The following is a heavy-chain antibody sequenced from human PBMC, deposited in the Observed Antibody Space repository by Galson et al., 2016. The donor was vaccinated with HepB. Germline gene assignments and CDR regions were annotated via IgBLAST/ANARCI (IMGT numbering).Heavy chain of an antibody. CDR1: GFTFNNYD. D-gene: IGHD2-8*02. J-gene: IGHJ4*02. CDR2: ITRSGGTT. Sequence: SLRLSCAASGFTFNNYDMHWFRQAPGKGLEWVSYITRSGGTTLYADSVKGRFTFSRDNSKNTLYLQMTSLRAADTAVYYCASRPGGASVYYGVFDYWGQGALVTVSS. CDR3: ASRPGGASVYYGVFDY. V-gene: IGHV3-23*01.